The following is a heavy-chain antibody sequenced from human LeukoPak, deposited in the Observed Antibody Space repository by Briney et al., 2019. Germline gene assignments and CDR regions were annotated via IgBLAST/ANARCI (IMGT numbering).Heavy chain of an antibody. D-gene: IGHD3-10*01. J-gene: IGHJ4*02. V-gene: IGHV1-2*06. CDR3: ARAMFPEYYYGSGSLSDV. Sequence: GASVKVSCKASGYTFTGYYMHWVRQAPGQGLEWMGRINPNSGGTNYAQKFQGRVTMTRDTSISTAYMELSRLRSDDTAVYHCARAMFPEYYYGSGSLSDVWGQGTLVTVSS. CDR1: GYTFTGYY. CDR2: INPNSGGT.